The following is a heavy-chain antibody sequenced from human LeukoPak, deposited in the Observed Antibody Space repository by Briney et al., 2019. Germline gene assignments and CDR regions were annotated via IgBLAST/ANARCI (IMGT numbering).Heavy chain of an antibody. D-gene: IGHD2-8*01. V-gene: IGHV3-15*01. CDR3: TTMLAN. CDR2: IKSKTDGWTT. J-gene: IGHJ4*02. CDR1: GFTFSNAW. Sequence: PGGSLRLSCAASGFTFSNAWMSWVRQAPGKGLEWVGRIKSKTDGWTTDYAAPVKGRFTISRDDSKNTLYLQMNSLKTEDTAVYYCTTMLANWGQGTLVTVSS.